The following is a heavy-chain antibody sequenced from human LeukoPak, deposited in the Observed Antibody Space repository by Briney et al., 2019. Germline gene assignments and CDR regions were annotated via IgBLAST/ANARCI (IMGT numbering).Heavy chain of an antibody. CDR2: INYSGDTT. D-gene: IGHD5-18*01. Sequence: GGSLRLSCAASEFTFDDYAMNWVRQAPGKGLEWVSTINYSGDTTYYADSVRGRFTISRDNAKNTLFLQMNSLRAEDTAVYYCARDARRYSYGKFDYWGQGTLVTVSS. CDR1: EFTFDDYA. V-gene: IGHV3-23*01. J-gene: IGHJ4*02. CDR3: ARDARRYSYGKFDY.